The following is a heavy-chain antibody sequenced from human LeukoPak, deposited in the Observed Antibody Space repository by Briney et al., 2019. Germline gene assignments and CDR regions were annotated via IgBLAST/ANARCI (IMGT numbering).Heavy chain of an antibody. CDR1: GFTFSSYW. CDR2: IKQDESEK. CDR3: AKGAIPRETYYDILTGYYQEIDY. V-gene: IGHV3-7*01. J-gene: IGHJ4*02. Sequence: GGSLRLSCAASGFTFSSYWMSWVRQAPGKGLEWVANIKQDESEKYYVDSVKGRFTISRDNSKNTLYLQMNSLRAEDTAVYYCAKGAIPRETYYDILTGYYQEIDYWGQGTLVTVSS. D-gene: IGHD3-9*01.